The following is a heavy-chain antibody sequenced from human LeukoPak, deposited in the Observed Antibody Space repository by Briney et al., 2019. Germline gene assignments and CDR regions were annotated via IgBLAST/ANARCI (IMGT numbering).Heavy chain of an antibody. CDR3: AKDMVWGWFFDL. CDR2: TSGDGGTT. CDR1: GFTFSSYS. J-gene: IGHJ2*01. D-gene: IGHD7-27*01. V-gene: IGHV3-43*02. Sequence: GGSLRLSCAASGFTFSSYSMNWVRQAPGGGLEWVSLTSGDGGTTYFADSVKGRFTISRDNSKNSLYLQMNSLRTEDTAFYYCAKDMVWGWFFDLWGRGTLVTVSS.